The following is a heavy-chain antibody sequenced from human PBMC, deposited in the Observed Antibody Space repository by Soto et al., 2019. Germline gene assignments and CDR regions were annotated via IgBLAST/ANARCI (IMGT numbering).Heavy chain of an antibody. Sequence: QVQLVQSGAEVKKPGASVKVSCKASGYTFTSYGISWVRQAPGQGLEWMGWISAYNGNTNYAQKLQGRVTMTTDTSTSTAYMELRRLRSDDTAVYYCARDRSLLLWFGESPFDYWGQGTLVTVSS. CDR3: ARDRSLLLWFGESPFDY. CDR2: ISAYNGNT. CDR1: GYTFTSYG. V-gene: IGHV1-18*04. D-gene: IGHD3-10*01. J-gene: IGHJ4*02.